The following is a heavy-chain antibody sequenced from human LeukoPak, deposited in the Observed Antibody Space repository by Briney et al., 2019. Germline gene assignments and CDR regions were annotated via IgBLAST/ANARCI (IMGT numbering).Heavy chain of an antibody. Sequence: SQTLSLTCTVSGGSISSGSYYWSWIRQPAGKGLEWIGRIYTSGSTNYNPSLKSRVTISVDTSKNQFSLSLYSVTAADTAVYYCARDLGPAYGETGDFDYWGQGTLVTVSS. V-gene: IGHV4-61*02. CDR2: IYTSGST. D-gene: IGHD4-17*01. CDR3: ARDLGPAYGETGDFDY. CDR1: GGSISSGSYY. J-gene: IGHJ4*02.